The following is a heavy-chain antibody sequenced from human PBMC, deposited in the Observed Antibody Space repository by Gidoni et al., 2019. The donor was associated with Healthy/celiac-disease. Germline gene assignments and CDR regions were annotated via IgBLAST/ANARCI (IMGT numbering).Heavy chain of an antibody. V-gene: IGHV1-69*06. CDR1: GGTFSSYA. CDR3: VQLPRNHGSGSRIDY. D-gene: IGHD3-10*01. Sequence: QVQLVQSGAEVKKPGSSVKVSRRAAGGTFSSYAISWVRQAPGQGLEWMGGIIPIFGTANYAQKFQGRVTITADKSTSTAYMELSSLRSEDTAVYYCVQLPRNHGSGSRIDYWGQGTLVTVSS. CDR2: IIPIFGTA. J-gene: IGHJ4*02.